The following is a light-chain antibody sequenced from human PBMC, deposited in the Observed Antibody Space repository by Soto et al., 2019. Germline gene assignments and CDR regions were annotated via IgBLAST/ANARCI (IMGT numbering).Light chain of an antibody. CDR2: GAS. Sequence: EIVMTQSPATLSGSPGERATLSCRASQSVNSHLAWYHQKPGQAPRLLIYGASTRATGIPARFSGSGSGTDLTLTISSLQPEDFAVYYCQQYNNWPRTFGQGTNVEIK. CDR1: QSVNSH. J-gene: IGKJ1*01. CDR3: QQYNNWPRT. V-gene: IGKV3-15*01.